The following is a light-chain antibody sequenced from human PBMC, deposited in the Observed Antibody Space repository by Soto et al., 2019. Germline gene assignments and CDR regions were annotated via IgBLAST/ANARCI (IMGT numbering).Light chain of an antibody. CDR2: GAS. V-gene: IGKV3-20*01. Sequence: EIGLTQSPGTLSLSPGERATLSCRASQSVSSSYLAWYQQKPGQAPRLLIYGASSRATGIPDRFSGSGSGTDFTLTISRLEPEDFAVYYCQQYCSSPLTFGGGTKLEIK. CDR3: QQYCSSPLT. CDR1: QSVSSSY. J-gene: IGKJ4*01.